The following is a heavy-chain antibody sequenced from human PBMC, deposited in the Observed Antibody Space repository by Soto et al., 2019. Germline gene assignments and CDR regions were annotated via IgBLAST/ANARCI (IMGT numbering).Heavy chain of an antibody. D-gene: IGHD1-20*01. CDR1: GFTFANAW. V-gene: IGHV3-15*01. Sequence: GGSLRLSCATSGFTFANAWMTWVHQAPGKXLEWLGRIKSESAGGTTDYVAAVKGRFSISRDDSTITLHLQMDSLKAADTAVYECVTERYMDLFTRFRLRVYFDHWGPEILVTVSS. CDR3: VTERYMDLFTRFRLRVYFDH. J-gene: IGHJ4*02. CDR2: IKSESAGGTT.